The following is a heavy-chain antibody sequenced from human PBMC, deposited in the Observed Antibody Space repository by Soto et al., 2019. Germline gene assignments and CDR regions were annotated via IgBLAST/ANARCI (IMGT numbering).Heavy chain of an antibody. J-gene: IGHJ4*02. Sequence: PGGSLRLSCAASGFTFSSYGMHWVRQAPGKGLEWVAVIWYDGSNKYYADSVKGRFTISRDNSKNTLYLQMNSLRAEDTAVYYCARSEGFCGGIVDYWGQGTLVTVSS. CDR1: GFTFSSYG. CDR2: IWYDGSNK. V-gene: IGHV3-33*01. CDR3: ARSEGFCGGIVDY. D-gene: IGHD2-21*01.